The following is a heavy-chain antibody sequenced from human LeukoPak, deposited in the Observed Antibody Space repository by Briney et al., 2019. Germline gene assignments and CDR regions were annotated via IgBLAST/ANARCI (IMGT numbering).Heavy chain of an antibody. CDR1: GFTFSDHY. V-gene: IGHV3-30*02. J-gene: IGHJ4*02. D-gene: IGHD2-2*01. Sequence: GGSLRLSCAASGFTFSDHYMDWVRQAPGKGLEWVAFIRYDGSDEYYADSVKGRFTISRDNSKSTLFLQMSSLRVEDTAVYHCAKDRRYCSSTTCPEYWGQGTLVTVSS. CDR2: IRYDGSDE. CDR3: AKDRRYCSSTTCPEY.